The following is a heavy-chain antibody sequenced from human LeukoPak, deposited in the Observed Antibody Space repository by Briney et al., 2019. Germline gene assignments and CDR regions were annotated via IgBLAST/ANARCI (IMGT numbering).Heavy chain of an antibody. D-gene: IGHD1-1*01. CDR3: AKGEGETTGDY. CDR1: GFTFSSYG. CDR2: ISYDGSNK. Sequence: PGRSLRLPCAASGFTFSSYGMHWVRQAPGKGLEWVAVISYDGSNKYYADSVKGRFTISRDNSKNTLYLQMNSLRAEDTAVYYCAKGEGETTGDYWGQGTLVTVSS. V-gene: IGHV3-30*18. J-gene: IGHJ4*02.